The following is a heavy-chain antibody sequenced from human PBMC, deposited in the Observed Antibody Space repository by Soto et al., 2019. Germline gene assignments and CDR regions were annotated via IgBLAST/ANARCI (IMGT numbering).Heavy chain of an antibody. CDR2: IYYSGST. J-gene: IGHJ3*02. D-gene: IGHD3-22*01. CDR1: GGSISSYY. CDR3: ASRNYSDSSGLGAFDI. V-gene: IGHV4-59*01. Sequence: LSLTCTVSGGSISSYYWSWIRQPPGKGLEWIGYIYYSGSTSYNPSLKSRVTISVDTSKNQFSLKLSSVTAADTAVYYCASRNYSDSSGLGAFDIWGQGTMVTVSS.